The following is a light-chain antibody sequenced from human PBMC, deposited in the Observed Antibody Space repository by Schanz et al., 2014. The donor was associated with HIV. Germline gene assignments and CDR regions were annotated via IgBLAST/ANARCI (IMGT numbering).Light chain of an antibody. CDR3: QSYDSSLSAI. V-gene: IGLV2-8*01. J-gene: IGLJ2*01. CDR2: EVS. Sequence: QSALTQPASVSGSPGQSITISCTGTSSDVGGYNYVSWYQQHPGKAPKLLIYEVSKRPLGVPDRFSGSKSGNTASLTVSRLQAEDEADYYCQSYDSSLSAIFGGGTKVTVL. CDR1: SSDVGGYNY.